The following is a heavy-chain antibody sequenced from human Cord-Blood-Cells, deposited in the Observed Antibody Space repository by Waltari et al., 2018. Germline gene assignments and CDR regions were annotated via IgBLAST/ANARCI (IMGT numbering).Heavy chain of an antibody. V-gene: IGHV4-39*01. J-gene: IGHJ5*02. Sequence: QLQLQESGPGLVKPSETLSLTCTVSGGSISSSSYYWGWIRQPPGKGLEWIGCIYYSGSTYYNPSLKSRVTLAVDPSKNQFSPKLSSVTAADTAVYYCARVGGSGSYYNWFDPWGQGTLVTVSS. CDR3: ARVGGSGSYYNWFDP. D-gene: IGHD3-10*01. CDR1: GGSISSSSYY. CDR2: IYYSGST.